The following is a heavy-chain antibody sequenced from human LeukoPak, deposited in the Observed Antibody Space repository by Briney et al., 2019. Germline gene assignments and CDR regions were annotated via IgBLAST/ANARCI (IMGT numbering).Heavy chain of an antibody. J-gene: IGHJ4*02. V-gene: IGHV4-59*01. Sequence: SEALSLICTVSGASISSYYWSWIRQPPGKGLEWIGDIYYSGSIKYNPSLKSRVTMSVDTSKNQFSLKLSSVTAADTAIYYCARENPSGCYNRPIDYWGQGTLVTVSS. CDR2: IYYSGSI. CDR1: GASISSYY. D-gene: IGHD3-22*01. CDR3: ARENPSGCYNRPIDY.